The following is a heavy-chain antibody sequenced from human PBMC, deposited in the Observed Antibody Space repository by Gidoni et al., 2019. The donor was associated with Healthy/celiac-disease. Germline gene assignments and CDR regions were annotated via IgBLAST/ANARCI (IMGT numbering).Heavy chain of an antibody. V-gene: IGHV3-30-3*01. D-gene: IGHD6-19*01. J-gene: IGHJ6*02. Sequence: QVQLVESGGGVVQPGRSLRLACAASGFTFSSYAMHWVRQAPGKGLEWVAVISYDGSNKYYADSVKGRFTISRDNSKNTLYLQMNSLRAEDTAVYYCARVPWEQWLVQIYYYGMDVWGQGTTVTVSS. CDR3: ARVPWEQWLVQIYYYGMDV. CDR1: GFTFSSYA. CDR2: ISYDGSNK.